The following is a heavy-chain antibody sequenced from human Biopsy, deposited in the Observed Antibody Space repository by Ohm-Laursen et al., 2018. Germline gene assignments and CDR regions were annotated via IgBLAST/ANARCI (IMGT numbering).Heavy chain of an antibody. Sequence: SQTLSLTCSVSGASVKTSGYFWAWIRQRPGKGLEWIGYISYNERTHYNPSLTSRLAISFDTSNNSISLQLRSVSVADTAVYYCVREPKTGTAEAWYFDLWGRGSPVTVPS. CDR2: ISYNERT. J-gene: IGHJ2*01. V-gene: IGHV4-31*03. CDR1: GASVKTSGYF. CDR3: VREPKTGTAEAWYFDL. D-gene: IGHD3-9*01.